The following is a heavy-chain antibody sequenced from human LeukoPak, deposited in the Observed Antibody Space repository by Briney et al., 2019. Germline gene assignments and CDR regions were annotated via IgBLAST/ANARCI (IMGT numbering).Heavy chain of an antibody. CDR2: IYYSGST. J-gene: IGHJ4*02. CDR1: GGSVSGTSFY. D-gene: IGHD6-13*01. V-gene: IGHV4-61*01. CDR3: ARYSTSRYTFDY. Sequence: PSETLSLTCTVSGGSVSGTSFYWSWIRQPPGKGLEWIGYIYYSGSTTYSPSLKSRVTISVDTSKNQFSLKLSSVTAADTAVYFCARYSTSRYTFDYWGQGTLVTVSS.